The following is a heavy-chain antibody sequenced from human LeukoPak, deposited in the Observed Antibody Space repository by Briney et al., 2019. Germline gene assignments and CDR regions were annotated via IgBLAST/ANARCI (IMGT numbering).Heavy chain of an antibody. J-gene: IGHJ3*02. CDR2: INHSGST. CDR1: GGSFSGYY. CDR3: ARAFDYGDYTGAFDI. Sequence: SESLSLTCAVSGGSFSGYYWSWIRQPPGKGPEWIGEINHSGSTNYNPSLKSRVTISLDTYKNQFSLRLYSVTAADTAVYYCARAFDYGDYTGAFDIWGPGTMVTVSS. D-gene: IGHD4-17*01. V-gene: IGHV4-34*01.